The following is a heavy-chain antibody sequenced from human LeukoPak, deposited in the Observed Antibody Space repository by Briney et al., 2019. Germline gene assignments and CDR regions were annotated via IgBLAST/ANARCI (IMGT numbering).Heavy chain of an antibody. V-gene: IGHV3-23*01. Sequence: GGSLRLSCVASGYTLSKYGMKWVRQAAGKGLEYVSGISKSGDITHYVDSVKGRFTISRDNSKNTLYFQMNSLRAEDTALYYCATEGFYYWGPGTLVTVSS. J-gene: IGHJ4*02. CDR2: ISKSGDIT. CDR3: ATEGFYY. CDR1: GYTLSKYG.